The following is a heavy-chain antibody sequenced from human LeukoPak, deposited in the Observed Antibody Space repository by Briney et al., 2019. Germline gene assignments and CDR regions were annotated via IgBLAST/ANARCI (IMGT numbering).Heavy chain of an antibody. CDR1: GGSISSYY. Sequence: PSETLSLTCTVSGGSISSYYWSWIRQPAGKGLEWIGRIYTSGSTYYNPSLKSRVTISVDTSKNQFSLKLSSVTAADTAVYYCASSSEDYDFWSGYLNFDYWGQGTLVTVSS. D-gene: IGHD3-3*01. CDR3: ASSSEDYDFWSGYLNFDY. CDR2: IYTSGST. V-gene: IGHV4-4*07. J-gene: IGHJ4*02.